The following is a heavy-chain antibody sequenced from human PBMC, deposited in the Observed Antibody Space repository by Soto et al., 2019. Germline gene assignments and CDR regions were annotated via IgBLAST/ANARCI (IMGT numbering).Heavy chain of an antibody. CDR3: ARLVEYYDILTGYFGLAY. D-gene: IGHD3-9*01. Sequence: GGSLRLSCAASGFTFSSYSMNWVRQAPGKGLEWVSYISSSSSTIYYADSVKGRFTISRDNAKNSLYLQMNSLRAEDTAVYYCARLVEYYDILTGYFGLAYWGQGTLVTVSS. V-gene: IGHV3-48*01. J-gene: IGHJ4*02. CDR2: ISSSSSTI. CDR1: GFTFSSYS.